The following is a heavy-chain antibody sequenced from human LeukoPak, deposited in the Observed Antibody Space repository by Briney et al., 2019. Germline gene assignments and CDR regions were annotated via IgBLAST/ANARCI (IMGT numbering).Heavy chain of an antibody. CDR1: GGSNSGHY. CDR3: ARGVPGDSYGYYFDY. D-gene: IGHD5-18*01. CDR2: IYSSGST. J-gene: IGHJ4*02. V-gene: IGHV4-59*11. Sequence: SETLSLTCTGSGGSNSGHYWSWIRQPPGKGLEWIGYIYSSGSTNYNPSLKSRVTISVDTSKNQFSLKLTSVTAADTAVYYCARGVPGDSYGYYFDYWGQGTLVTVSS.